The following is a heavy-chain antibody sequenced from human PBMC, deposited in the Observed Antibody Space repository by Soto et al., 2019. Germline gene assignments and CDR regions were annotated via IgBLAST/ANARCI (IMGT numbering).Heavy chain of an antibody. D-gene: IGHD5-12*01. Sequence: QVQLVQSGAEVRKPGASVTVSCRSSGDSFNDYYIHWVRQAPGQGFEWMGWINPNGGVTKYAQKFQGWVSMTRDTSIRIVYMQLSRLRSDDTALYFCPRESGGATATLDYYFFYMDVWGTGTTVTVSS. CDR3: PRESGGATATLDYYFFYMDV. V-gene: IGHV1-2*04. CDR1: GDSFNDYY. CDR2: INPNGGVT. J-gene: IGHJ6*03.